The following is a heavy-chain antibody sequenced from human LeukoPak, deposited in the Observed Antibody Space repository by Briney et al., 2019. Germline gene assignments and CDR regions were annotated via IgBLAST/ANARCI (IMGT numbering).Heavy chain of an antibody. D-gene: IGHD6-13*01. CDR1: GFTFNSYW. V-gene: IGHV3-7*01. Sequence: GGSLRLFCAASGFTFNSYWMSWVSQAPGKGLEWVANIKQDGSEKYYVDSVKGRFTISRDNAKNSLYLQMNSLRAEDTAVYYCARLQGSRWYPDYWGQGTLVTVSS. CDR3: ARLQGSRWYPDY. J-gene: IGHJ4*02. CDR2: IKQDGSEK.